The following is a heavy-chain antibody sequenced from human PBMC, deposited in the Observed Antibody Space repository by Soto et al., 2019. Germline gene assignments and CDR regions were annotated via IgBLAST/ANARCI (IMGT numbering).Heavy chain of an antibody. J-gene: IGHJ4*02. CDR2: ITDTGGDA. CDR1: GVTFGSRA. CDR3: ARGSTDSYPGSRIFDF. V-gene: IGHV3-23*01. Sequence: GGSLRLSCLASGVTFGSRAMSCVRQAPGEGLEWVSTITDTGGDAKYADSVRGRFTISRDNSKNTLHLQMSSLRAEDSAVYYCARGSTDSYPGSRIFDFWGRGTLVTVSS. D-gene: IGHD3-10*01.